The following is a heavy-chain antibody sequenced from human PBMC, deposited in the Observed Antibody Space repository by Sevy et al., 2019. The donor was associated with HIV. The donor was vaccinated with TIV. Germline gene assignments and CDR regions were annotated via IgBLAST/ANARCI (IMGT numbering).Heavy chain of an antibody. D-gene: IGHD2-21*02. CDR1: GFTFSSYA. V-gene: IGHV3-23*01. J-gene: IGHJ4*02. CDR2: ISGRGGST. Sequence: GGSLRLSCAASGFTFSSYAMSWVRQAPGKGLEWVSAISGRGGSTYYADSVKGRFTISRDNSKNTLYLQMNSLRAEDTAVYYCAKGNHIVVVTASLFDYWGQGTLVTVSS. CDR3: AKGNHIVVVTASLFDY.